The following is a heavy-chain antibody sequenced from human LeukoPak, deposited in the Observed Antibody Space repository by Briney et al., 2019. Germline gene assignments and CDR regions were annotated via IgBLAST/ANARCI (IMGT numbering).Heavy chain of an antibody. D-gene: IGHD4-11*01. J-gene: IGHJ4*02. CDR2: IWFDGSNK. CDR1: GFSFSSYG. Sequence: GGSLRLSCAASGFSFSSYGMHWVRQAAGKGLEWVAVIWFDGSNKYYADSVKGRFTISRDNSKNTLYLQMDSLRAEDTAVYYCARELPPVMKYYFDYWGQGTLVTVSS. CDR3: ARELPPVMKYYFDY. V-gene: IGHV3-33*01.